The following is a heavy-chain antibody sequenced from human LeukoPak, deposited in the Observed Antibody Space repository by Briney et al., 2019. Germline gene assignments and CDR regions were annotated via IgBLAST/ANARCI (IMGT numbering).Heavy chain of an antibody. J-gene: IGHJ4*02. CDR1: GFTFSNYV. CDR2: ISGSGGST. CDR3: AEEVGATYPTFDY. D-gene: IGHD1-26*01. V-gene: IGHV3-23*01. Sequence: GGALRLSCAASGFTFSNYVMSWVRHAPGKGLEWVSSISGSGGSTYYADSVKGRFPISRDNSKNTLFLQMNSLRAEDTALYYCAEEVGATYPTFDYWGQGTLVTVSS.